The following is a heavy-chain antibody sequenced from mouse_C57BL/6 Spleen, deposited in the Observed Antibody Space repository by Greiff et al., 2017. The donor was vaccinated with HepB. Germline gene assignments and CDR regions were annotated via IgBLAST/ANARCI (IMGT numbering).Heavy chain of an antibody. J-gene: IGHJ4*01. CDR1: GYSITSGYD. CDR2: ISYSGST. V-gene: IGHV3-1*01. CDR3: ARGDGSYAMDY. Sequence: VQLKESGPGMVKPSQSLSLTCTVTGYSITSGYDWHWIRHFPGNKLEWMGYISYSGSTNYNPSLKSRISITHDTSKNHFFLKLNSVTTEDTATYYCARGDGSYAMDYWGQGTSVTVSS.